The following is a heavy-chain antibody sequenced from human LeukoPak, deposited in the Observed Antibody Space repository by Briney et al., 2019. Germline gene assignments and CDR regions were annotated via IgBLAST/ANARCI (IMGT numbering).Heavy chain of an antibody. Sequence: PGGSLRLSCAASGFTFSNNRMSWVRQAPGRGLEWVSVIYSDGTAYYADSVKGRFTISRDNSKSTLYLQMNSLRAEDTAVYYCARVNRGYSYGLDYWGQGTLVTASS. V-gene: IGHV3-53*05. CDR1: GFTFSNNR. CDR2: IYSDGTA. CDR3: ARVNRGYSYGLDY. J-gene: IGHJ4*02. D-gene: IGHD5-18*01.